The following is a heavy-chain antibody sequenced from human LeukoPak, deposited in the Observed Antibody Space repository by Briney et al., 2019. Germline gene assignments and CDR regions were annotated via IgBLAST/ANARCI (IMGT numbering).Heavy chain of an antibody. Sequence: SETLSLTCIVSGGSISTYYWSWIRQPPGKGLEWIAYVFYSGRTSYNPSLKSRVTISVDTSKNQFSLKLSSVAAADTAVYYCARLGNWFDAFDIWGQGTMVTVSS. CDR3: ARLGNWFDAFDI. D-gene: IGHD1-20*01. CDR1: GGSISTYY. V-gene: IGHV4-59*01. CDR2: VFYSGRT. J-gene: IGHJ3*02.